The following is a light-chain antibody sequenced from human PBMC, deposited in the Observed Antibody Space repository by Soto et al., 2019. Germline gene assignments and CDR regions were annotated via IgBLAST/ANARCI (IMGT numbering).Light chain of an antibody. CDR2: GAS. J-gene: IGKJ2*01. CDR3: QHYLSSPIYT. V-gene: IGKV3-20*01. CDR1: QSVSATY. Sequence: EIVLTQSPGTLSLSPGERATLSCRASQSVSATYLAWYQQKPGQAPRLLIYGASNRATGIPDRFTGSGSGSDFTLTISRLEPEDFAVYFCQHYLSSPIYTFGQGTKLEIK.